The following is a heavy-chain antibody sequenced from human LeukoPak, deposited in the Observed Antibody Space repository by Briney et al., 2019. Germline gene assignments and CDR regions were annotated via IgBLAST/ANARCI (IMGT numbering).Heavy chain of an antibody. CDR3: AREMVRGVITIDY. V-gene: IGHV3-30*02. D-gene: IGHD3-10*01. CDR1: GFTFSSYG. Sequence: PGGSLRLSCAASGFTFSSYGMHWVRQAPGKGLEWVAFIRYDGSNKYYADSVKGRFTISRDNAKNSLYLQMNSLRAEDTAVYYCAREMVRGVITIDYWGQGTLVTVSS. CDR2: IRYDGSNK. J-gene: IGHJ4*02.